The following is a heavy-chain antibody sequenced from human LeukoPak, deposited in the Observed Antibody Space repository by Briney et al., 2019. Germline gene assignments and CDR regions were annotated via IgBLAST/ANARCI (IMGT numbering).Heavy chain of an antibody. CDR1: GYTFTGYY. J-gene: IGHJ4*02. Sequence: ASVKVSCKASGYTFTGYYMHWERQAPGQGLEWMGWINPNSGGTNYAQKFQGRVTMTRDTSISTAYMELSRLRSDDTAVYYCARTVRGVIISTLDYWGQGTLVTVSS. CDR3: ARTVRGVIISTLDY. V-gene: IGHV1-2*02. D-gene: IGHD3-10*01. CDR2: INPNSGGT.